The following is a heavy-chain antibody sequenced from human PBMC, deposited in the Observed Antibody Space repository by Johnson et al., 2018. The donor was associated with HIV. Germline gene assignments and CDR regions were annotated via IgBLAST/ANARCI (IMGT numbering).Heavy chain of an antibody. CDR2: ISYDGSNK. Sequence: VQLVESGGGVVQPGGSLRLSCAASGFTFSSYAMHWVRQAPGKGLEWVAVISYDGSNKYYADSVKGRFTISRDNSKNTLYLQMNSLRAEDTAVYYCAKSQDRSAHDYDFDLWGQGTVVTVSS. J-gene: IGHJ3*01. D-gene: IGHD3-22*01. CDR1: GFTFSSYA. V-gene: IGHV3-30-3*02. CDR3: AKSQDRSAHDYDFDL.